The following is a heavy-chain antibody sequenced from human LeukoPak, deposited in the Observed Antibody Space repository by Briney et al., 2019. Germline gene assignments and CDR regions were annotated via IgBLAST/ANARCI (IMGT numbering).Heavy chain of an antibody. Sequence: GGSLRLSCAASGFTFSSYWMSWLRKAPGKGLEWVANIKQDGSEKYYVDSVKGRFTISRDNAKNSLYLQMNSLRAEDTAVYYCARVSRYGDYEEVDYWGQGTLVTVSS. CDR1: GFTFSSYW. CDR2: IKQDGSEK. V-gene: IGHV3-7*03. D-gene: IGHD4-17*01. J-gene: IGHJ4*02. CDR3: ARVSRYGDYEEVDY.